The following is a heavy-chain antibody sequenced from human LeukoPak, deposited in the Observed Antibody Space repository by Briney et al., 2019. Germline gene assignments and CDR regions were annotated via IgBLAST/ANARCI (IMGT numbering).Heavy chain of an antibody. CDR2: ISASGGST. CDR3: AKDLEYSSSSADY. Sequence: PGGSLRLSCAASGFTFSTHPMSWVRQAPGKGLEWVSGISASGGSTYYADSVKGRFTISRDNSKNTLYVQMNSLRAEDTAVYYCAKDLEYSSSSADYWGQGTLVTVSS. J-gene: IGHJ4*02. CDR1: GFTFSTHP. D-gene: IGHD6-6*01. V-gene: IGHV3-23*01.